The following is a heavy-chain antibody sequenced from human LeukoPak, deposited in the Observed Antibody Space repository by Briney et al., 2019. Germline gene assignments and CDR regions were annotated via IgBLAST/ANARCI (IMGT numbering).Heavy chain of an antibody. J-gene: IGHJ4*02. CDR1: GFTFSSHD. Sequence: PGGSLRLSCAASGFTFSSHDMSWVRQAPGKGLEWVSAIRSGGGSSFYADPVKGRFTISRDNPKNTLYLQMNSLRAEDTAVYYCAKGPPFSSSWYFDYWAQGTLVTVSS. V-gene: IGHV3-23*01. D-gene: IGHD6-13*01. CDR2: IRSGGGSS. CDR3: AKGPPFSSSWYFDY.